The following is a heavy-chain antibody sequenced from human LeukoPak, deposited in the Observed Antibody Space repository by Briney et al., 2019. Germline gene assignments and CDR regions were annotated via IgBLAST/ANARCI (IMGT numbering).Heavy chain of an antibody. J-gene: IGHJ4*02. CDR3: AKGGGWLQKFDAH. CDR2: ISGSGGST. Sequence: GGSLRLSCAASGFTFSSYAMSWVRQAPGKGLEWVSAISGSGGSTYYADSVRGRFTISRDNSKNTLYLQMNSLRAEDTAVYYCAKGGGWLQKFDAHWGQGTLVTVSS. D-gene: IGHD5-12*01. V-gene: IGHV3-23*01. CDR1: GFTFSSYA.